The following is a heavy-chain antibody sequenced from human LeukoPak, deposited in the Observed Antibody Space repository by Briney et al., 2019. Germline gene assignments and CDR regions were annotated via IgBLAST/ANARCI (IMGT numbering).Heavy chain of an antibody. CDR1: VVSISSYY. CDR2: VYYTGST. D-gene: IGHD3-9*01. Sequence: SETLSLTCTVSVVSISSYYWSWIRQPPGKGLEWIGYVYYTGSTNYNPSLRGRVTISLDTTKNQFSLRLTSVTAADTAVYYCARAPPGDYYDILTGYCYWGQGTLVTVSS. J-gene: IGHJ4*02. CDR3: ARAPPGDYYDILTGYCY. V-gene: IGHV4-59*08.